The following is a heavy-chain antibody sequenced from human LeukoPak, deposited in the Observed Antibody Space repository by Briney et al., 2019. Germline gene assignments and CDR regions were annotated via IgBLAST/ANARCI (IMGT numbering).Heavy chain of an antibody. CDR1: GFTFSSYG. D-gene: IGHD2-15*01. J-gene: IGHJ4*02. CDR3: SKDHRRILDCSGGSCPLSFPDY. Sequence: GGSLRLSCAASGFTFSSYGMHWVRQAPGKGLEWGAVISYDGSNKYYTDSVKGRFTISRDNSKNTLYLQMNSLRAEYTAVYYCSKDHRRILDCSGGSCPLSFPDYWGQGTLVTVSS. CDR2: ISYDGSNK. V-gene: IGHV3-30*18.